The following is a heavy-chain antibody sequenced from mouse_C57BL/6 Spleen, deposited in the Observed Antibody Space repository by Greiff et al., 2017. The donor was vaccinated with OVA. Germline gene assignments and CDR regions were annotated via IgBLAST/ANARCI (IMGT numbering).Heavy chain of an antibody. D-gene: IGHD1-1*01. CDR1: GYTFTEYT. J-gene: IGHJ2*01. Sequence: QVQLQQSGAELVKPGASVKLSCKASGYTFTEYTIHWVKQRSGQGLEWIGWFYPGSGSIKYNEKFKDKATLTADKSSSTVYMELSRLTSEDSAVYFCARHEGGLYYGSSFFDYWGQGTTLTVSS. CDR3: ARHEGGLYYGSSFFDY. CDR2: FYPGSGSI. V-gene: IGHV1-62-2*01.